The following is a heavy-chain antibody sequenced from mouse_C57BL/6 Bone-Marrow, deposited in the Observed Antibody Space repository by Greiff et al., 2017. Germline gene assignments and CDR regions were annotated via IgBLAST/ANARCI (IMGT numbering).Heavy chain of an antibody. Sequence: VQLQQPGAELVKPGASVKMSCKASGYTFTSYWITWVKQRPGQGLEWIGDIYPGSGSTNYNEKFKGKATLTVDTSSSTAYMQLRSLTSADSAVYYGARWGITRVVETMDYWGQGTSVTVSA. D-gene: IGHD1-1*01. V-gene: IGHV1-55*01. CDR2: IYPGSGST. J-gene: IGHJ4*01. CDR3: ARWGITRVVETMDY. CDR1: GYTFTSYW.